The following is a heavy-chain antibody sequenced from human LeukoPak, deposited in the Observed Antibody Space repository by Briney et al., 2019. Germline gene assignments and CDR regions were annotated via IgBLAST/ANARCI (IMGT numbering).Heavy chain of an antibody. J-gene: IGHJ4*02. CDR2: VYSGGNT. D-gene: IGHD1-26*01. CDR1: GFTVSTTY. V-gene: IGHV3-66*02. Sequence: GGSLRLSCAASGFTVSTTYLSWVRQAPGRGVEGVSVVYSGGNTYYTDSVKGRFTISRDNSKNTLYLQMNSLRAEDTAVYYCASNGENSGTFLQFDCWGQGTLVTVSS. CDR3: ASNGENSGTFLQFDC.